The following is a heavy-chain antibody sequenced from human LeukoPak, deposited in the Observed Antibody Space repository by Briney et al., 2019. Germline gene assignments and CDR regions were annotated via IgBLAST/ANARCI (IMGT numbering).Heavy chain of an antibody. CDR1: GGPISTSRYY. J-gene: IGHJ4*02. CDR2: IYYSGTT. Sequence: PSETLSLTCTVSGGPISTSRYYWGWIRQPPGKGLEWIGSIYYSGTTYYNLSLKSRVTISVDTSRNQFSLRLSSVTAADTAVYYCARGGSRLATAGDLDYWGQGTLVTVSS. D-gene: IGHD2-21*02. CDR3: ARGGSRLATAGDLDY. V-gene: IGHV4-39*01.